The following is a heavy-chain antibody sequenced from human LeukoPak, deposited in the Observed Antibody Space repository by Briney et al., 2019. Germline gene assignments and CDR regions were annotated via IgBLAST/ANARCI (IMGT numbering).Heavy chain of an antibody. CDR1: GFTFSSYS. D-gene: IGHD3-22*01. J-gene: IGHJ4*02. CDR2: ISSSSSYI. V-gene: IGHV3-21*01. Sequence: GGSLRLSCAASGFTFSSYSMNWVRQAPGKGLEWVSSISSSSSYIYYADSVKGRSTISRDNAKNSLYLQMNSLRAEDTAVYYCARDPIHYYDSSGYLDYWGQGTLVTVSS. CDR3: ARDPIHYYDSSGYLDY.